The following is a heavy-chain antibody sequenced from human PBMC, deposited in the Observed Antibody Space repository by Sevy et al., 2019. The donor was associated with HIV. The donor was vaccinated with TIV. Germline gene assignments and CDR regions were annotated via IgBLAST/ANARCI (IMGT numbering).Heavy chain of an antibody. D-gene: IGHD3-10*01. CDR3: ARKVGGLLFDY. V-gene: IGHV4-39*01. Sequence: SEILSLTCTVSGGSISSSSYYWGWIRQPPGNGLEWIGSIYYSGSTYYNPSLKSRVTISVDTSKNQFSLKLSSVTAADTAVYYCARKVGGLLFDYWGQGTLVTVSS. CDR2: IYYSGST. J-gene: IGHJ4*02. CDR1: GGSISSSSYY.